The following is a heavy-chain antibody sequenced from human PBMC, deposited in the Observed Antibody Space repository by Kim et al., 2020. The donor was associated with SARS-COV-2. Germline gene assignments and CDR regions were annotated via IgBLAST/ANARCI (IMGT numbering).Heavy chain of an antibody. J-gene: IGHJ6*02. CDR1: GGSISSYY. V-gene: IGHV4-59*01. D-gene: IGHD2-15*01. CDR3: ARDGGCSGGSCYSAENYYYYYGMDV. CDR2: IYYSGST. Sequence: SETLSLTCTVSGGSISSYYWSWIRQPPGKGLEWIGYIYYSGSTNYNPSLKSRVTISVDTSKNQFSLKLSSVTAADTAVYYCARDGGCSGGSCYSAENYYYYYGMDVWGQGTTVTVSS.